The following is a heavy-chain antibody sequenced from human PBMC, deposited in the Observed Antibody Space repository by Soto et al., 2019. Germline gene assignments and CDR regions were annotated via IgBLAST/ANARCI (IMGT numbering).Heavy chain of an antibody. CDR1: GFTFSSYG. D-gene: IGHD3-10*01. J-gene: IGHJ4*02. V-gene: IGHV3-33*01. CDR3: ASLYGRIWGYFDY. Sequence: GGSLRLSCAASGFTFSSYGMHWVRQAPGKGLEWVAVIWYDGSNKYYADSVKGRFTISRDNSKNTLYLQMNSLRAEDTAVYYCASLYGRIWGYFDYWGQGTLVTVSS. CDR2: IWYDGSNK.